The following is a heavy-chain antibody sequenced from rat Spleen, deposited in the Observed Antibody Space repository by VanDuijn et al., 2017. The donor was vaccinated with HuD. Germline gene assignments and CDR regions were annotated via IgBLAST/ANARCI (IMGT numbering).Heavy chain of an antibody. V-gene: IGHV5-29*01. Sequence: EVQLVESDGGLVQPGRSLKLSCAASGFTFSDYYMAWVRQAPTKGLEWVATISYDASNSYYRDFLKGRFTISRDTAKSLRYLQMDSLRSGGTATYXCARQRXXYSXXXDYXDXWGXXVMXXXSS. CDR2: ISYDASNS. J-gene: IGHJ2*01. D-gene: IGHD1-1*01. CDR1: GFTFSDYY. CDR3: ARQRXXYSXXXDYXDX.